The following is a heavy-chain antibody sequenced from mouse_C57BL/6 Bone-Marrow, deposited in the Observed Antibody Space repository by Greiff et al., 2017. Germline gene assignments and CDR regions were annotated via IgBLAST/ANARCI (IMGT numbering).Heavy chain of an antibody. CDR1: GFNIKDDY. V-gene: IGHV14-4*01. J-gene: IGHJ4*01. Sequence: EVKLMESGAELVRPGASVKLSCTASGFNIKDDYMHWVKQRPEQGLEWIGWIDPENGDTEYASKFQGKATITADTSANTAFLQLSSLTSEDTVVYYCTTLYDYDGGYWGQGTSVTVSS. CDR3: TTLYDYDGGY. CDR2: IDPENGDT. D-gene: IGHD2-4*01.